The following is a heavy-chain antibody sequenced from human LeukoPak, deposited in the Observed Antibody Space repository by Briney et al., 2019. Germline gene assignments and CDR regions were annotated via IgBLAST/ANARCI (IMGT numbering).Heavy chain of an antibody. J-gene: IGHJ4*02. CDR2: FDPGHRKP. CDR3: ATDREGKFSASFAKFDY. V-gene: IGHV1-24*01. D-gene: IGHD1-26*01. Sequence: ASVKVSCKVSGYSVSELSIHWVRQAPGEGLEWVGNFDPGHRKPIYAQKFEGRITMAEDTSTDTSYLELSSLRSEDTAVYYCATDREGKFSASFAKFDYWGQGILVTVSS. CDR1: GYSVSELS.